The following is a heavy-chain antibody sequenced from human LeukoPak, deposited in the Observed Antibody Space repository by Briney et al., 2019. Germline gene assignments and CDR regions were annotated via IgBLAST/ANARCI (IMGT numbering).Heavy chain of an antibody. V-gene: IGHV4-59*01. Sequence: SETLSLTCTVSGGSISSYYWSWIRQPPGKGLEWIGYIYYSGSTNYNPSLKSRVTISVDTSKNQFSLKLSSVTAADTAVYYCARVGDSYSSSSMYFQHWGQGTLVTVSS. CDR2: IYYSGST. D-gene: IGHD6-6*01. J-gene: IGHJ1*01. CDR1: GGSISSYY. CDR3: ARVGDSYSSSSMYFQH.